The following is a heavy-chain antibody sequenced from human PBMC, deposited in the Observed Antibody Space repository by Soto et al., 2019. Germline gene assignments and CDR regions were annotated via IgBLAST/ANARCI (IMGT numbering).Heavy chain of an antibody. CDR2: FDPEDGET. CDR3: AAELYSGGRCCSFDI. D-gene: IGHD2-15*01. J-gene: IGHJ3*02. V-gene: IGHV1-24*01. CDR1: GYTLTELS. Sequence: ASVKVSCKVSGYTLTELSMHWVRQAPGKGLEWMGGFDPEDGETIYAQKFQGRVTMTEDTSTDTAYMELSSLRSEDTAVYYCAAELYSGGRCCSFDIWGQGTMVTVSS.